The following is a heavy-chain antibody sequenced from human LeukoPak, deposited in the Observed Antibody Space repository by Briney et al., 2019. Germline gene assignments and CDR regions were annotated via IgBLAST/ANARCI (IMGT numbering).Heavy chain of an antibody. CDR1: GASISSYY. CDR2: ISYSGST. V-gene: IGHV4-59*08. J-gene: IGHJ4*02. D-gene: IGHD3-10*01. Sequence: QTSETLSLTCTVSGASISSYYWSWIRHPPGKGLEWIGYISYSGSTNYNPSLKSRVTISADTSKNQVSLTLSSVTAADTAVYYCARHPELYFFDYWGQGTLVTVSS. CDR3: ARHPELYFFDY.